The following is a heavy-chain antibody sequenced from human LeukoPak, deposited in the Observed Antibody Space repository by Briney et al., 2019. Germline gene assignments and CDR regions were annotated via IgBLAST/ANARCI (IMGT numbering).Heavy chain of an antibody. J-gene: IGHJ6*02. D-gene: IGHD1-14*01. Sequence: QPGGSLRPSCAASGFTFSTYWMHWVRQAPGKGLVWVSRINGDGSGTSYADSVKGRFTISRDNAKNTLYLEMNSLRAEDTAVYYCARDRNYAMDVWGQGTTVTVSS. CDR3: ARDRNYAMDV. CDR2: INGDGSGT. CDR1: GFTFSTYW. V-gene: IGHV3-74*01.